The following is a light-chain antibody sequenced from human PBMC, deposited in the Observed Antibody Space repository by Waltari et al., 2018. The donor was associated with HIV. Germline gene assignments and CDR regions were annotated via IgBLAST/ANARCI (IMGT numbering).Light chain of an antibody. CDR1: SSNIGSNY. J-gene: IGLJ3*02. V-gene: IGLV1-47*01. Sequence: SVLTQPPSASGTPGQRVTISCSGSSSNIGSNYVYWYKQLPGTAPKLLIYRNNRRPSGVPDRFSGSKSGTSASLAISGLRSEDEADYYCATWDDSLSGLWVFGGGTKLTVL. CDR3: ATWDDSLSGLWV. CDR2: RNN.